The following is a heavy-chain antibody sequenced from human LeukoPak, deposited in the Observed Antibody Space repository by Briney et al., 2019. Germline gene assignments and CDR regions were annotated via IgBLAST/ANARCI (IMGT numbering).Heavy chain of an antibody. J-gene: IGHJ6*02. V-gene: IGHV4-59*08. CDR2: IYYSGIT. D-gene: IGHD3-22*01. CDR3: ARRSYYDTSGYYYYYGMDV. CDR1: GGSISSYY. Sequence: SETLSLTCSVSGGSISSYYWSWIRQPPGKGLEWIGYIYYSGITNYNPSLKSRVTISVDTSKNQFSLKLSSVTAADTAVYYCARRSYYDTSGYYYYYGMDVWGQGTTVTVSS.